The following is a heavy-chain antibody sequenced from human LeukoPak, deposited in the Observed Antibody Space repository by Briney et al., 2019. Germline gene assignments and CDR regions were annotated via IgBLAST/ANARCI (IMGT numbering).Heavy chain of an antibody. Sequence: GGSLRLSCAASGFTFSSYGMHWVRQAPGKGLEWVAFIRYDGSNKYYADSVKGRFTISRDNSKYTLYLQMNSLRAEDTAVYYCAKDSEFSSSSWGHGLFDYWGQGTLVTVSS. D-gene: IGHD6-13*01. J-gene: IGHJ4*02. CDR2: IRYDGSNK. CDR3: AKDSEFSSSSWGHGLFDY. CDR1: GFTFSSYG. V-gene: IGHV3-30*02.